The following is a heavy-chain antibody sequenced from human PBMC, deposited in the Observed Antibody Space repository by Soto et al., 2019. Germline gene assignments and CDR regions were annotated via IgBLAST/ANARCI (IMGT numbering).Heavy chain of an antibody. CDR3: AKDDKYELLNFES. Sequence: GGSLRLSCAASGFTFRDFAMSCVRQAPGRGLEWVSTISALVSTEFYADSVRGRFTISRDNAKNTLYLQMNSLRREDTAVYYCAKDDKYELLNFESWGQGTLVTVSS. CDR2: ISALVSTE. CDR1: GFTFRDFA. V-gene: IGHV3-23*01. D-gene: IGHD2-2*01. J-gene: IGHJ4*02.